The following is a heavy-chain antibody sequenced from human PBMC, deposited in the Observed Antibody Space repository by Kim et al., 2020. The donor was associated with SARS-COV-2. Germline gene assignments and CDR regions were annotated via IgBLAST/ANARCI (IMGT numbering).Heavy chain of an antibody. CDR3: ARAGYVDKADY. Sequence: GGSLRLSCEASGFIFSTYWMSWVRQAPGKGLEWVANIKRDGSEKSYVDSVKGRFTVSRDNAKNSLYLQMNSLRVEDTAVYYCARAGYVDKADYWGQGTLVTVSS. CDR1: GFIFSTYW. J-gene: IGHJ4*02. CDR2: IKRDGSEK. D-gene: IGHD5-12*01. V-gene: IGHV3-7*01.